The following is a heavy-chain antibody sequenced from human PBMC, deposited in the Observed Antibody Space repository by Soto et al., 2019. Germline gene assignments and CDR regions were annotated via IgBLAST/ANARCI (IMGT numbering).Heavy chain of an antibody. V-gene: IGHV4-34*01. D-gene: IGHD6-6*01. J-gene: IGHJ4*02. CDR3: ARTSKFDY. Sequence: QVQLQQWGAGLLKPSETLSLTCAVYGGSFSAYYWSWIRQPPGKGLELIGQINHSGSTNYNPSLKSRVTISVDTSKNQFSLKLSSVTAADTAVYYCARTSKFDYWGQGTLVTVSS. CDR1: GGSFSAYY. CDR2: INHSGST.